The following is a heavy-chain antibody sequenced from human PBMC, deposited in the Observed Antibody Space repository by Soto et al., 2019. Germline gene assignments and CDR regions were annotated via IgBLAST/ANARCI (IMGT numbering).Heavy chain of an antibody. CDR3: ARGSADVYNSITSFDF. CDR2: VYSSGSI. D-gene: IGHD1-1*01. J-gene: IGHJ4*02. Sequence: SETLSVTCSVAGGSMSRYDWNCFRRSPDKGLEWIGFVYSSGSISYNPSFKSRVTISLDTSKNLFSLQLNSLTAADTAMYYCARGSADVYNSITSFDFWGQGTLVTVSS. CDR1: GGSMSRYD. V-gene: IGHV4-59*01.